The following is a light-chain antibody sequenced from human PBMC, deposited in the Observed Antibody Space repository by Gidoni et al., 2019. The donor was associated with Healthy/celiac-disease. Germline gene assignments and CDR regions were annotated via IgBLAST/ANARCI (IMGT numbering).Light chain of an antibody. Sequence: DIVMTQSPLSLPVTPGEPASISCRSSQSLLHSNGYNYLDWYLQKPGQSPQLLIYLGSTRAAGVPDSFSGSGSGTDFTLKISRVEAEDVGVYYCMQALQTPITFGQGTRLEIK. J-gene: IGKJ5*01. V-gene: IGKV2-28*01. CDR2: LGS. CDR3: MQALQTPIT. CDR1: QSLLHSNGYNY.